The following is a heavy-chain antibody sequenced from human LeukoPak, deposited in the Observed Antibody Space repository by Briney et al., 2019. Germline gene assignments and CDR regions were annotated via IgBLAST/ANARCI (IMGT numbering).Heavy chain of an antibody. CDR3: ARVEAAAGYNWFDP. D-gene: IGHD6-13*01. V-gene: IGHV4-30-2*01. CDR2: IYHSGST. CDR1: GYSISSGGYY. Sequence: PSETLSLTCTVSGYSISSGGYYWSWIRQPPGKGLEWIGYIYHSGSTYYNPSLKSRVTISVDTSKNQFSLKLSSVTAADTAVYYCARVEAAAGYNWFDPWGQGTLVTVSS. J-gene: IGHJ5*02.